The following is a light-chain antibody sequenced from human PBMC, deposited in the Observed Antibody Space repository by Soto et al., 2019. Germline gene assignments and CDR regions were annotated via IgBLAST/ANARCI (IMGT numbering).Light chain of an antibody. CDR2: EVN. V-gene: IGLV2-8*01. Sequence: QSALSQPPSASGSPGQSVTISCTGTSSDVGGYNYVSWYQQHPGKAPKLIIYEVNKRPSGVPDRFSGSKSGNTASLTVSGLQAEDDADYYCSSYAGITYVFGTGT. J-gene: IGLJ1*01. CDR1: SSDVGGYNY. CDR3: SSYAGITYV.